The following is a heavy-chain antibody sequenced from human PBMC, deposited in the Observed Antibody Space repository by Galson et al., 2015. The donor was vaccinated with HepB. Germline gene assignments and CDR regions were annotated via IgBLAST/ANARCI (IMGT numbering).Heavy chain of an antibody. Sequence: TLSLTCTVSGGSISSGSYYWSWIRQPAGKGLEWIGRIYTSGSTNYNPSLKSRVTMSVDTSKNQFSLKLSSVTAADTAVYYCARGVSPITWIDYWGQGTLVTVSS. J-gene: IGHJ4*02. V-gene: IGHV4-61*02. CDR3: ARGVSPITWIDY. D-gene: IGHD1-14*01. CDR2: IYTSGST. CDR1: GGSISSGSYY.